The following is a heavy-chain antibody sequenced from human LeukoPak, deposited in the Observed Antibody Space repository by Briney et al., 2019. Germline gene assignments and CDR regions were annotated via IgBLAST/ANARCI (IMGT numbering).Heavy chain of an antibody. J-gene: IGHJ1*01. CDR3: MAPVVP. V-gene: IGHV4-38-2*02. D-gene: IGHD2-21*01. CDR1: GYSISSGYY. CDR2: IYHSGST. Sequence: PSETLSLTCTVSGYSISSGYYWGWIRQPPGKGLEWIGSIYHSGSTYYNPSLKSRVTISVDTSKNQFSLKLSSVTAADTAVYYCMAPVVPWGQGTLVTVSS.